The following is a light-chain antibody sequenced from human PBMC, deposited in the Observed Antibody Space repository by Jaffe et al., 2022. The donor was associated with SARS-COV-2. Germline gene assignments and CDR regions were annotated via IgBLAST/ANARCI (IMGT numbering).Light chain of an antibody. CDR3: ASWDVSLSGWV. Sequence: QSVLTQPPSASGTPGQRVTISCSGSTSNIGSTYVYWFQQLPEMAPKLLIYRSNQRPSGVPDRFSGSKSGTSASLAIGGLRSEDEANYYCASWDVSLSGWVFGGGTKLTVL. J-gene: IGLJ3*02. V-gene: IGLV1-47*01. CDR2: RSN. CDR1: TSNIGSTY.